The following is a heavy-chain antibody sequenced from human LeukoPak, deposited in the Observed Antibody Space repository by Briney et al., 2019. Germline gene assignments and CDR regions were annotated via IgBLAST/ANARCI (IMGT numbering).Heavy chain of an antibody. J-gene: IGHJ5*02. CDR1: GGSISSGDYY. V-gene: IGHV4-30-4*01. CDR2: IYYSGST. D-gene: IGHD3-9*01. CDR3: AREPYDILTGYPSRWFDP. Sequence: PSQTLSPTCTVSGGSISSGDYYWSWLRQPPGKGLEWIGYIYYSGSTYYNPSLKSRVTISVDTSKNQFSLKLSSVTAADTAVYYCAREPYDILTGYPSRWFDPWGQGTLVTVSS.